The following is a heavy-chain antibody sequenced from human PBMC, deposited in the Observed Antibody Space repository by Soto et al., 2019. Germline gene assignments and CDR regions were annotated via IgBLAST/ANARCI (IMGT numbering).Heavy chain of an antibody. CDR3: ARYLWVEPEPYSYGMDV. CDR1: GDSISSADYY. D-gene: IGHD1-1*01. V-gene: IGHV4-30-4*01. Sequence: QVQLQESGPGLVRPSQTLSLTCTVSGDSISSADYYWSWIRQTPGRGLEWIGHIFYSGTTYYNPSLKRRLTITVDTSKNQFSLTLTSVTAADTAVYYCARYLWVEPEPYSYGMDVWGQGTTVTVSS. CDR2: IFYSGTT. J-gene: IGHJ6*02.